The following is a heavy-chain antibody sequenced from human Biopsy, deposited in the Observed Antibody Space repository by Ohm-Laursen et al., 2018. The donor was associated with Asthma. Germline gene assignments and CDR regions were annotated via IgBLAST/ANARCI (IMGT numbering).Heavy chain of an antibody. J-gene: IGHJ6*02. Sequence: ASSVKVSCKAPGGTFSNFAISWVRQAPGQGLEWLGGIMTVFGTTNNAQKFQGRVTITAGESTSTAYMEVTSLRSEDTAIYYCARCQVGYSSGWSLLLKKIYYSGMDVWGQGTAVTVSS. D-gene: IGHD6-19*01. CDR1: GGTFSNFA. V-gene: IGHV1-69*01. CDR2: IMTVFGTT. CDR3: ARCQVGYSSGWSLLLKKIYYSGMDV.